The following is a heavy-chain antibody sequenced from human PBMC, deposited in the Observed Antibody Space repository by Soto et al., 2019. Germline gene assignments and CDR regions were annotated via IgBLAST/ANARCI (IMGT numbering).Heavy chain of an antibody. Sequence: QVQLVQSGAELKKPGSSVKVSCKASGDTFSGYPINWVRQAPGEGLEWMGRIIPVFGTTNDAQRFEGRVTFTADESTNTAYMELRGRLPEDTAVYYCARDGGFGELKYWGPGTLVTVSS. CDR2: IIPVFGTT. V-gene: IGHV1-69*18. CDR1: GDTFSGYP. CDR3: ARDGGFGELKY. D-gene: IGHD3-10*01. J-gene: IGHJ4*02.